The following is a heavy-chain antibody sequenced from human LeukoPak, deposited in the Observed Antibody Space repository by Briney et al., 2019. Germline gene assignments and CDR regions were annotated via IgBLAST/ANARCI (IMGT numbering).Heavy chain of an antibody. D-gene: IGHD3-3*02. CDR2: ISGSGGSR. CDR1: GFTFSSYA. V-gene: IGHV3-23*01. Sequence: GGSLRLSCAASGFTFSSYAMSWVRQAPGKGLEWVSGISGSGGSRYYADSVKGRFTISRDNSKNTLYLQMNSLRAEDTAIYYCAKGLAHGIDVWGQGTTVTVSS. J-gene: IGHJ6*02. CDR3: AKGLAHGIDV.